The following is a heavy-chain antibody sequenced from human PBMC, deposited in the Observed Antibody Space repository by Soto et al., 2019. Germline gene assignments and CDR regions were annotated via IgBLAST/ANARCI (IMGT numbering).Heavy chain of an antibody. CDR1: GFTFSDYA. J-gene: IGHJ2*01. Sequence: GGSLRLSCVASGFTFSDYAMTWVRQAPGKGLEWVATISATGGNIEYTDSLKGRFTIPRDNSKNTLYLQLNGLTSDDTAVHYCAKVAGGLGYFDLWGRGTLVTVSS. D-gene: IGHD3-16*01. CDR2: ISATGGNI. CDR3: AKVAGGLGYFDL. V-gene: IGHV3-23*01.